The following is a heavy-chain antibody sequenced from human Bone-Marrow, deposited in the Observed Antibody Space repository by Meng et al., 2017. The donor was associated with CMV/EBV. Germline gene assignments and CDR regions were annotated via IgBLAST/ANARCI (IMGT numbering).Heavy chain of an antibody. CDR1: GYSFTSYW. Sequence: GESLKISCKGSGYSFTSYWIGWVRQMPGKGLEWMGIIYPGDSDTRYSPSFQGQVTISADKSISTAYLQWSSLKASDTAMYYCARHPRLWLDGMDVWGQGPTVTGSS. CDR3: ARHPRLWLDGMDV. CDR2: IYPGDSDT. V-gene: IGHV5-51*01. J-gene: IGHJ6*01. D-gene: IGHD5-18*01.